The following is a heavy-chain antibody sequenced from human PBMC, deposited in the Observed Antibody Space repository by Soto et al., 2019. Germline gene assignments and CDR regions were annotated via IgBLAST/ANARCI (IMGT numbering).Heavy chain of an antibody. CDR3: ARHGFGGSLTVVVPYVADV. J-gene: IGHJ6*02. CDR1: GYSFTSYL. CDR2: IDPSDSYT. D-gene: IGHD3-22*01. Sequence: GESLKISCQGSGYSFTSYLISWVRPLPGKGLEWMGRIDPSDSYTNYSPSFQGHVTISADKSISTAYLQWSSLKASDTAMDSCARHGFGGSLTVVVPYVADVWGQGTTVTVSS. V-gene: IGHV5-10-1*01.